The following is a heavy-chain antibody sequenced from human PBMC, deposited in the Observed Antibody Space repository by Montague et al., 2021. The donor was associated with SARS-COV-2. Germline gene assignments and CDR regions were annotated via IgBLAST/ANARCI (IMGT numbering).Heavy chain of an antibody. Sequence: SETLSLTCTVSGGSISSSSYYWGWVRQPPGKGLEWIGTIYYSGSTXYNPSLKSRVTISVDTSKNQFSLKLSSVTAADTAVYYCARGWFSPMLVVVIRGPFDYWGKGALVTVSS. CDR1: GGSISSSSYY. J-gene: IGHJ4*02. CDR2: IYYSGST. V-gene: IGHV4-39*07. CDR3: ARGWFSPMLVVVIRGPFDY. D-gene: IGHD3-22*01.